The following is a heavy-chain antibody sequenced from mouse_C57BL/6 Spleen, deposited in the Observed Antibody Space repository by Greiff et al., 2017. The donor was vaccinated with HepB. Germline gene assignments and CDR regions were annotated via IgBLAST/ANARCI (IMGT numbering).Heavy chain of an antibody. V-gene: IGHV1-62-2*01. D-gene: IGHD1-1*01. CDR3: ARHEEDYYGSSGYFDV. CDR1: GYTFTEYT. J-gene: IGHJ1*03. Sequence: VQGVESGAELVKPGASVKLSCKASGYTFTEYTIHWVKQRSGQGLEWIGWFYPGSGSIKYNEKFKDKATLTADKSSSTVYMELSKLTSEDSAVYFCARHEEDYYGSSGYFDVWGTGTTVTVSS. CDR2: FYPGSGSI.